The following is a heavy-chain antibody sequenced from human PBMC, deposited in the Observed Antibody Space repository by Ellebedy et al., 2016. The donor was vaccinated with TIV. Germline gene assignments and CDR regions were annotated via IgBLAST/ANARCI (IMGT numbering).Heavy chain of an antibody. CDR3: ARSWDKSGYHSY. Sequence: SETLSLXXTISGGSVSSGSFFWSWVRQPPGKGLEWIGYVYYSGRTSYNPSLQSRVTISVDTSKNQFFLKLTSVTAADTAVYYCARSWDKSGYHSYWGQGAVVTVSS. CDR2: VYYSGRT. J-gene: IGHJ4*02. D-gene: IGHD3-22*01. CDR1: GGSVSSGSFF. V-gene: IGHV4-61*01.